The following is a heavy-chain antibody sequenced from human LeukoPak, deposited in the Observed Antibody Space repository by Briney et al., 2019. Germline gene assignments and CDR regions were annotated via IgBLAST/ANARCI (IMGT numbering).Heavy chain of an antibody. J-gene: IGHJ4*02. Sequence: PGGSLRLSCAASGFTFSSYAMSWVRQAPGKGLEWVSAIIGSGGSTYYADSVKVRFTISRENSKNTLYLQMNSLRAGDKAVYYCANGDYDSSGFFEYWGEGTLVTVFS. CDR1: GFTFSSYA. V-gene: IGHV3-23*01. D-gene: IGHD3-22*01. CDR2: IIGSGGST. CDR3: ANGDYDSSGFFEY.